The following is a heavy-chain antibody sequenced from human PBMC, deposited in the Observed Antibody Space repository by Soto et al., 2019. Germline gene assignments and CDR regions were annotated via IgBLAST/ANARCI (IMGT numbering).Heavy chain of an antibody. CDR2: IVVGSGNT. V-gene: IGHV1-58*01. J-gene: IGHJ4*02. CDR1: GFTFRSSA. CDR3: AADPYYYDSSNYYSLDY. D-gene: IGHD3-22*01. Sequence: SVKVSCKASGFTFRSSAVQWVRQARGQRLEWIGWIVVGSGNTNYAQKFQERVIITRDMSTSTAYMEMSSLRSEDTAVYYCAADPYYYDSSNYYSLDYWGKGTLVTV.